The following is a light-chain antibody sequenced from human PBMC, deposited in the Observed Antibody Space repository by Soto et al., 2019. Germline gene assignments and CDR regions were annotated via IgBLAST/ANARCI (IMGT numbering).Light chain of an antibody. CDR1: SSDVGGYNY. Sequence: QSVLTQPASVSGSPGQSITISCTGTSSDVGGYNYVSWYQQHPGIAPKLLIYGVTNRPSGVSNRFSGSKSGNTASLTISGLQAEDESDYHCSSYTSASTLLYLFGTGTKLTVL. J-gene: IGLJ1*01. CDR3: SSYTSASTLLYL. CDR2: GVT. V-gene: IGLV2-14*01.